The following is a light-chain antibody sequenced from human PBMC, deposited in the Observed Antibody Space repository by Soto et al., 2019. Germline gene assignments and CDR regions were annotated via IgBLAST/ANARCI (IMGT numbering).Light chain of an antibody. CDR2: AAS. V-gene: IGKV1-39*01. CDR3: QQGYRSPPT. CDR1: QSISRN. Sequence: TQKAQSSFSLAAYVGDSLTITSRESQSISRNLNWYDQKPGKAPKLLXYAASNLQSGVPSRFSGSGSGTDFTLTISSLQPEDFGTYYCQQGYRSPPTFGQGTKVDIK. J-gene: IGKJ1*01.